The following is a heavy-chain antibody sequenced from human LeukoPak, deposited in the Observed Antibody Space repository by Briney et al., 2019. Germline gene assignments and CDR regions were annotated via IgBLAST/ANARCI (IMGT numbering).Heavy chain of an antibody. CDR2: IYHSGST. D-gene: IGHD6-13*01. CDR3: ARTIAAAPALFDY. V-gene: IGHV4-30-2*01. Sequence: DPSQTLSLTCTVSGGSISSGGYYWSWIRQPPGKGLEWIGYIYHSGSTYYNPSLKSRVTISVDRSKNQFSLKLSSVTAADTAVYYCARTIAAAPALFDYWGQGTLVTVSS. J-gene: IGHJ4*02. CDR1: GGSISSGGYY.